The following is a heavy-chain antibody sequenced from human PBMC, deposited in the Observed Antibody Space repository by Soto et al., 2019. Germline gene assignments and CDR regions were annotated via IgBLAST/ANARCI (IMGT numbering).Heavy chain of an antibody. Sequence: EVQLVEAGGGLVQPGGSLRLSCAASGFTFSTYYMDWVRQSPGKGLEWVGRSRDKANNYATEYIASVKDRFTISRDNSKNLLYSQMNSLNIDDTSVYFCARDAGGTYVYWGQGTQVTVSS. D-gene: IGHD1-26*01. J-gene: IGHJ4*02. CDR2: SRDKANNYAT. V-gene: IGHV3-72*01. CDR1: GFTFSTYY. CDR3: ARDAGGTYVY.